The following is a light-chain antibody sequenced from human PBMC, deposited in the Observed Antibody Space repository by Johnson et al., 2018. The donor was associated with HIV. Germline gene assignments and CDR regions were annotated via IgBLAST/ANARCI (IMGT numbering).Light chain of an antibody. Sequence: QSVLTQPPSVSAAPGQKVTISCSGSSSNIGNNYVSWYQQLPGTAPKLLIYDNNKRPSGIPDRFSGPKSGPSATLAITGLQPGDEADYYCGTWDSSLTTSYVFGTGTKVIVV. J-gene: IGLJ1*01. CDR3: GTWDSSLTTSYV. V-gene: IGLV1-51*01. CDR1: SSNIGNNY. CDR2: DNN.